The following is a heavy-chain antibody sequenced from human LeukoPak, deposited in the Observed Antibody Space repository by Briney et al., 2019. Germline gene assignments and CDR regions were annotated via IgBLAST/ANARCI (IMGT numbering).Heavy chain of an antibody. V-gene: IGHV3-23*01. CDR3: AKDGNYDSSGYYSNYFDY. J-gene: IGHJ4*02. D-gene: IGHD3-22*01. CDR2: ISGSGGST. Sequence: GGPLRLSCAASGFTFSSYAMSWVRQAPGKGLEWVSAISGSGGSTYYADSVKGRFTISRDNSKNTLYLQMNSLRAEDTAVYYCAKDGNYDSSGYYSNYFDYWGQGTLVTVSS. CDR1: GFTFSSYA.